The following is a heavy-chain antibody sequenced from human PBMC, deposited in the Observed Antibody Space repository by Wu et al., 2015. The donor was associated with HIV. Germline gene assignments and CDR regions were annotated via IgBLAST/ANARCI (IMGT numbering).Heavy chain of an antibody. V-gene: IGHV1-2*02. CDR1: GYSFRDYY. CDR3: ARSDPIHDYGDHKRTKLFDY. Sequence: QVHLVQSGAEVRKPGASLNISCKASGYSFRDYYIHWVRQVPGQGLEWMGRVNIKHGGTKYARKFQGRIAMTADTSITTSHMQLDRVTTDDTAVYYCARSDPIHDYGDHKRTKLFDYWGQGTLVTVSS. J-gene: IGHJ4*02. D-gene: IGHD4-17*01. CDR2: VNIKHGGT.